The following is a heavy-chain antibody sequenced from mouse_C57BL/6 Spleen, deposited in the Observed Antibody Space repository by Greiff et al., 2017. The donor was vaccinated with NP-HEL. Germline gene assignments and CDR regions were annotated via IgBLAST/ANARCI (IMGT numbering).Heavy chain of an antibody. CDR2: IHPNSGST. CDR1: GYTFTSYW. J-gene: IGHJ4*01. Sequence: QVQLQQPGAELVKPGASVKLSCKASGYTFTSYWMHWVKQRPGQGLEWIGMIHPNSGSTNYNEKFKSKATLTVDKSSSTAYMQLSSLTSEDSAVYYCARSYGNYREVDYWGQGTSVTVSS. V-gene: IGHV1-64*01. CDR3: ARSYGNYREVDY. D-gene: IGHD2-1*01.